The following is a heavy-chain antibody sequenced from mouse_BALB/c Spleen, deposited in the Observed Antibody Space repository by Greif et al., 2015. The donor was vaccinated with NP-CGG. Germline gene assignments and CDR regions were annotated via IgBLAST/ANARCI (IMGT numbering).Heavy chain of an antibody. CDR1: GYSITSDYA. CDR2: ISYSGST. J-gene: IGHJ2*01. V-gene: IGHV3-2*02. CDR3: AALYGIGYYFDY. D-gene: IGHD1-1*01. Sequence: EVKLMESGPGLVKPSQSLSLTCTVTGYSITSDYAWNWIRQFPGNKLEWMGYISYSGSTSYNPSLKSRISITRDTSKNQFFLQLNSVTTEDTATYDCAALYGIGYYFDYWGQGTTLTVSS.